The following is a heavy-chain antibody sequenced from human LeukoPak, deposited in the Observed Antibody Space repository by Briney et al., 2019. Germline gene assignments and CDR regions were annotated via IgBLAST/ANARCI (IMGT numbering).Heavy chain of an antibody. J-gene: IGHJ4*02. CDR1: GGSITSTNY. V-gene: IGHV4-4*02. CDR2: VNLQGST. Sequence: SGTLSLTCGVSGGSITSTNYWTWVRQPPGKGLEWIGEVNLQGSTNYNPSLMGRVAISVDMSENHIYLQLTSVTAADTAVYYCARECGPYRPLDYSGQGTLVTVSS. CDR3: ARECGPYRPLDY.